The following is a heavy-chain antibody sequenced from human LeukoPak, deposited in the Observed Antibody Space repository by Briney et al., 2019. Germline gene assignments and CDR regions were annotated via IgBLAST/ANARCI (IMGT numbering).Heavy chain of an antibody. Sequence: SETLSLTCAVYGGSFSGYYWSWIRQPPGKGLEWIGEINHSGSTNYNPSLKSRVTISVDTSKNQFSLKLSSVTAADTAVYYCARAAWTIAAAGPFDYWGQGTLVTVSS. CDR3: ARAAWTIAAAGPFDY. J-gene: IGHJ4*02. CDR1: GGSFSGYY. CDR2: INHSGST. D-gene: IGHD6-13*01. V-gene: IGHV4-34*01.